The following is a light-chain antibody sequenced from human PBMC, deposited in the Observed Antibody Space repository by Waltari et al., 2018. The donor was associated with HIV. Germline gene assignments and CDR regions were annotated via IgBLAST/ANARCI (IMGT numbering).Light chain of an antibody. CDR3: HSADSSGNYVYV. J-gene: IGLJ1*01. V-gene: IGLV3-25*03. CDR1: GSPKQF. Sequence: SYELTQSPSVSVSPAQTARTTCSGAGSPKQFAYWYQQKPGQAPVLVIYKDTERPSGIPERFSGSSSGTTVTLTISGVQAEDEADYYCHSADSSGNYVYVFGTGTKVTVL. CDR2: KDT.